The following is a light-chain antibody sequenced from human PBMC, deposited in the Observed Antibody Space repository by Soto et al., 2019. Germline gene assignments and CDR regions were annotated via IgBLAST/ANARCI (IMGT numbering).Light chain of an antibody. CDR2: LGS. V-gene: IGKV2-28*01. J-gene: IGKJ1*01. CDR1: QSLLDSNGYNY. CDR3: MQALQTRWT. Sequence: EIVMIQSPLSLPVTPGEPASISCRSSQSLLDSNGYNYLEWYLQKPGQSPQLLIYLGSNRASGVXDXXSGSGSGTDFTLKISRVEAEDVGVYYCMQALQTRWTFGQGTKVEIK.